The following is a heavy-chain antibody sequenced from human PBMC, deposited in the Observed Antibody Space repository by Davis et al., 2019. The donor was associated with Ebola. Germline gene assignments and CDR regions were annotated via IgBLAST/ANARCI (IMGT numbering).Heavy chain of an antibody. Sequence: SETLSLTCTVSGGSISSGDYYWSWIRQPPGKGLEWIGYIYYSGSTYYNPPLKSRVTISVDTSKNQFSLKLSSVTAADTAVYYCARHRYCSSTSCYPWYFDLWGRGTLVTVSS. CDR1: GGSISSGDYY. CDR2: IYYSGST. D-gene: IGHD2-2*01. V-gene: IGHV4-30-4*01. CDR3: ARHRYCSSTSCYPWYFDL. J-gene: IGHJ2*01.